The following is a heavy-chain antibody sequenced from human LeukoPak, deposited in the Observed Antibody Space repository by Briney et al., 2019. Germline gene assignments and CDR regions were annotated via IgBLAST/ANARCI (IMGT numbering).Heavy chain of an antibody. CDR1: GGSISSHY. Sequence: SESLSLTRTVSGGSISSHYWSWVRQPPGKGLEWIGYIYHSGSTNYNPSLKSRVTISVDTSKKQFSLKLSSVTAADTAIYYCARDKGSYYFDYWGQGTLVTVSS. CDR3: ARDKGSYYFDY. J-gene: IGHJ4*02. CDR2: IYHSGST. V-gene: IGHV4-59*11.